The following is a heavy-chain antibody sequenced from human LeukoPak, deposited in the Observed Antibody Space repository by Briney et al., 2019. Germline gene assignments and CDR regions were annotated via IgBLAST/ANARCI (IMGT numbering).Heavy chain of an antibody. Sequence: GGSLRLSCAASGITFRSFYMSWVRQAPGEGLEWVAYINQDERQKNYVDSVKGRFTISRDNAKNSLYLEMNSLRSEDTAVYYCARDQEQLNLWGQGTMVTVSS. CDR3: ARDQEQLNL. CDR1: GITFRSFY. V-gene: IGHV3-7*04. CDR2: INQDERQK. D-gene: IGHD6-19*01. J-gene: IGHJ3*01.